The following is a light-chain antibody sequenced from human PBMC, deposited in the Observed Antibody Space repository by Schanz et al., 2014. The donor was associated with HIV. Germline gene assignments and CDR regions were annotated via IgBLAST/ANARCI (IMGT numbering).Light chain of an antibody. CDR1: TSDIGNHDF. V-gene: IGLV2-14*01. Sequence: QSALTQPPSASGSPGQSVTISCTGTTSDIGNHDFVSWYQQHPGKAPKLMIYDVTNRPSGVSNRFSGSKSGNTASLTISGLQAEDEADYYCSSYTSNTRLFGTGTKLTVL. CDR2: DVT. J-gene: IGLJ1*01. CDR3: SSYTSNTRL.